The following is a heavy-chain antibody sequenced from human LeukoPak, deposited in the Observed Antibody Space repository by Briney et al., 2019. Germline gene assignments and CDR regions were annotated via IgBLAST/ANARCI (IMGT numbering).Heavy chain of an antibody. CDR2: IYTSGST. D-gene: IGHD6-6*01. Sequence: SETLSLTCTVSGGSISSYYWSWIRQPPGKGLEWIGYIYTSGSTNYNPSLKSRVTISVDTSKNQFSLKLSSVTTADTAVYYCARTTYSSSSYLFWYFDYWGQGTLVTVSS. V-gene: IGHV4-4*09. J-gene: IGHJ4*02. CDR1: GGSISSYY. CDR3: ARTTYSSSSYLFWYFDY.